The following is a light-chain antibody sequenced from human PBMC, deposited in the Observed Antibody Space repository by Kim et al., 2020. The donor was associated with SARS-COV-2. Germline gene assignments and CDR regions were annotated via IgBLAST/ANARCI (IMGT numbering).Light chain of an antibody. CDR1: QSVSSTY. CDR3: QQYGSSPLIT. V-gene: IGKV3-20*01. CDR2: GAS. J-gene: IGKJ5*01. Sequence: EVVLTQSPGTLSLSPGERATLSCRASQSVSSTYLAWYQQKVGQPPSLLIYGASSRATGVPDRFSGSGSETDFTLNISRVEPEDFAVYYCQQYGSSPLITFGQGTRLEIK.